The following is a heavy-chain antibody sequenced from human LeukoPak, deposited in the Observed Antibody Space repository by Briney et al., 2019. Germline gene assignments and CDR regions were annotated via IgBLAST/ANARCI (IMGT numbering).Heavy chain of an antibody. D-gene: IGHD4-17*01. CDR2: IYYSGST. V-gene: IGHV4-30-4*08. CDR1: GGSISSGDYY. Sequence: SEALSLTCTVSGGSISSGDYYWSWIRQPPGKGLEWIGYIYYSGSTYYNPSLKSRVTISVDTSKNQFSLKLSSVTAADTAVCYCARTTVTSAEYFQHWGQGTLVTVSS. J-gene: IGHJ1*01. CDR3: ARTTVTSAEYFQH.